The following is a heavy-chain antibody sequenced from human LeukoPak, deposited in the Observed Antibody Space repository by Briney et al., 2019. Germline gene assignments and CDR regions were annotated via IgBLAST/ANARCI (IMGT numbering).Heavy chain of an antibody. CDR2: ISSSGSPI. J-gene: IGHJ4*02. D-gene: IGHD6-6*01. CDR3: ARVYSSSSGKTFDY. V-gene: IGHV3-48*03. Sequence: GGSLRLSCAASGFTFSSYEMNWVRQAPGKGLEWVSYISSSGSPIYYADSVKGRFTISRDNAKNSLYLQMNSLRAEDTAVYYCARVYSSSSGKTFDYWGQGTLVTASS. CDR1: GFTFSSYE.